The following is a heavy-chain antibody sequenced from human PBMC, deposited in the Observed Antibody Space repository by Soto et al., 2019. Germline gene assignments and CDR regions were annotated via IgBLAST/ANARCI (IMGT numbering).Heavy chain of an antibody. Sequence: QVQLVQSGAEVRKPGASVKVSCKASGYTFINYGISGVRQAPGQGLEWMGWISSYSGNTNYAQNLQDRVTVTTDISASTVYVELRSLRSDDTAVYYCARDPGLVRGVIVDYWGQGTLVTVSS. CDR3: ARDPGLVRGVIVDY. V-gene: IGHV1-18*01. D-gene: IGHD3-10*01. CDR2: ISSYSGNT. J-gene: IGHJ4*02. CDR1: GYTFINYG.